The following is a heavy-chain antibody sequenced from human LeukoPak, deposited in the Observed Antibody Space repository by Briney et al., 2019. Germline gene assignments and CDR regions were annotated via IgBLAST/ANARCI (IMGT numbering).Heavy chain of an antibody. CDR1: GGSLSSYY. CDR3: ARDRTRQPWLPGGYYFDY. V-gene: IGHV4-4*07. J-gene: IGHJ4*02. Sequence: SETLSPTCTVSGGSLSSYYWSWIRQPAGKGLEWIGRIYTSGSTNYNPSLKSRVTMSVDTSKNQFSLKLSSVTAADTAVYYCARDRTRQPWLPGGYYFDYWGQGTLVTVSS. CDR2: IYTSGST. D-gene: IGHD5-18*01.